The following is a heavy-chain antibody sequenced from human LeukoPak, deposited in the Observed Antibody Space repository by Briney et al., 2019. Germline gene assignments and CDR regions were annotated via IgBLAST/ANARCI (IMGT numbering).Heavy chain of an antibody. J-gene: IGHJ4*02. CDR1: GLTFSSYG. CDR2: ISSSSSYI. D-gene: IGHD1-26*01. V-gene: IGHV3-21*01. CDR3: ARDGGGSYRYYFDY. Sequence: GGSLRLSCAASGLTFSSYGMNWVRQAPGKGLEWVSSISSSSSYIYYADSVKGRFTISRDNAKNSLYLQMNSLRAEDTAVYYCARDGGGSYRYYFDYWGQGTLVTVSS.